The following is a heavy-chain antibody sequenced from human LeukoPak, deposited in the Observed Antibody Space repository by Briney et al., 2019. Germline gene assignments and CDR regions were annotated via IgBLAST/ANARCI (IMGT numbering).Heavy chain of an antibody. CDR2: INWNSGSI. CDR3: AKDMMATVGGTTSAFDM. J-gene: IGHJ3*02. CDR1: GFSFDDYA. Sequence: PGGSLRLSCAASGFSFDDYAMHLVRQAPGKGLEWVSGINWNSGSIDYAESVKGRFTISRDNAKNSLYLQMNSLRAEDTALYYCAKDMMATVGGTTSAFDMWGQGTMVTVSS. V-gene: IGHV3-9*01. D-gene: IGHD1-26*01.